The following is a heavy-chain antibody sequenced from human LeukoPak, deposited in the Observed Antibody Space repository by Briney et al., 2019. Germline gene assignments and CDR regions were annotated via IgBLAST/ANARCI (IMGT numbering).Heavy chain of an antibody. D-gene: IGHD6-13*01. CDR3: SIAADGTFWFDP. CDR1: GFVFTNYW. J-gene: IGHJ5*02. Sequence: RGESLKISCKGSGFVFTNYWIGWVRQMPGKGLEWMGIIYGRDSDARYSPSLQGQVTISVDKSISTAYLQWSSLKASDTAIYYRSIAADGTFWFDPWGQGTLVTVSS. CDR2: IYGRDSDA. V-gene: IGHV5-51*01.